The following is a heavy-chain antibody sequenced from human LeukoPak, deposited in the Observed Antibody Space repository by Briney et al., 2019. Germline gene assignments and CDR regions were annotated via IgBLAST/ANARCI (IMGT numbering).Heavy chain of an antibody. CDR3: ARESDAAGRGPDY. D-gene: IGHD6-13*01. J-gene: IGHJ4*02. CDR1: GFTFSSYA. V-gene: IGHV3-66*01. CDR2: IYSGGST. Sequence: GGSLRLSCAASGFTFSSYAMSWVRQAPGKGLEWVSVIYSGGSTYYADSVKGRFTISRDNSKNTLYLQMNSLRAEDTAVYYCARESDAAGRGPDYWGQGTLVTVSS.